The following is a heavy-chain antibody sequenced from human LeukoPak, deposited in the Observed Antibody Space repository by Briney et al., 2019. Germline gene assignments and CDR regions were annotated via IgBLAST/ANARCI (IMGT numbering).Heavy chain of an antibody. V-gene: IGHV4-61*02. CDR2: IYSSGTT. J-gene: IGHJ3*02. Sequence: SETLSLTCTVSGGSINNDGYYWGWLRQSARKGLEWLARIYSSGTTNYNPSLKRRVTLSVNTSKNQFSLNLTSVTAADTAVYYCAREGDYGDFDAFDMWGQGTVVTVSS. D-gene: IGHD4-17*01. CDR3: AREGDYGDFDAFDM. CDR1: GGSINNDGYY.